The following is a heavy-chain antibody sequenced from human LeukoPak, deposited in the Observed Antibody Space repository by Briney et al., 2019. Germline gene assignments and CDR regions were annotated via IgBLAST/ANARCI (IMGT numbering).Heavy chain of an antibody. CDR1: GYTSATYW. CDR2: IYPSDSDT. V-gene: IGHV5-51*01. J-gene: IGHJ4*02. Sequence: AGESLKISCKGFGYTSATYWIGWVRQMPGKGPEWMGTIYPSDSDTRYSPSFQGHVTISADKSITTAYLQWSSLKASDSAMYYCTRTPRLVAHAFYFDQWGRGTLVTVSS. CDR3: TRTPRLVAHAFYFDQ. D-gene: IGHD2-2*01.